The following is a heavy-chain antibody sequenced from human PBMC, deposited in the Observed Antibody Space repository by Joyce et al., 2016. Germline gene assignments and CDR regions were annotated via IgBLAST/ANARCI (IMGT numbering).Heavy chain of an antibody. Sequence: QEQLEESGGGVVQPGTSLSLSCTASGSIFSGYAMNWVRQAAGKGMEWVAIISYDGPNKFYADSVRGRFTISRDNYKNTLFLQMNSLTIEDAGVYYCARRSGIPAGRRPGAFDMWGQGTVVTVSS. D-gene: IGHD6-13*01. CDR2: ISYDGPNK. V-gene: IGHV3-30*04. CDR1: GSIFSGYA. CDR3: ARRSGIPAGRRPGAFDM. J-gene: IGHJ3*02.